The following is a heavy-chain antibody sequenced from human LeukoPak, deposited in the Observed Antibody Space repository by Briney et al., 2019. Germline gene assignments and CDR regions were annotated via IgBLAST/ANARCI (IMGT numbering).Heavy chain of an antibody. CDR1: GGSISSGGYY. V-gene: IGHV4-31*03. J-gene: IGHJ5*02. D-gene: IGHD2-2*02. Sequence: SQTLSLTCTVSGGSISSGGYYWSWIRQHPGKGLEWIGYIYYSGSTYYNPSLKSRVTISVDTSKNQFSLKLSSVTAADTAVYYCARDPMLPAAIRGGWFDPWGQGTLVTVSS. CDR3: ARDPMLPAAIRGGWFDP. CDR2: IYYSGST.